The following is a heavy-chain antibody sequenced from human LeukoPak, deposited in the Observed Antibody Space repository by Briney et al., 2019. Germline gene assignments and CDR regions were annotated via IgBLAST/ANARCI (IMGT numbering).Heavy chain of an antibody. CDR3: ARGYYYRG. CDR1: GGSINSGSFY. Sequence: SETLSLTCTVSGGSINSGSFYWNWIRQPAGKGLEWIGRIYADGSSTYNPSLKSRVTISVDTSKNQFSLRLTSMTAADTAVYYCARGYYYRGWGQGTLVTVSS. J-gene: IGHJ4*02. V-gene: IGHV4-61*02. D-gene: IGHD3-10*01. CDR2: IYADGSS.